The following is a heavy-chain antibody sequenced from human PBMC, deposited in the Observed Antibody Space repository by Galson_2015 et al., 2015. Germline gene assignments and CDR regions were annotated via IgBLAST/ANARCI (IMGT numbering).Heavy chain of an antibody. D-gene: IGHD6-19*01. J-gene: IGHJ4*02. CDR1: GYTFTSYA. CDR2: INAGNGNT. CDR3: LKTFRLSSGWSDRSDY. V-gene: IGHV1-3*01. Sequence: SVKVSCKASGYTFTSYAMHWVRQAPGQRLEWMGWINAGNGNTKYSQKFQGRVTITRDTSASTAYMELSSLRSEDTAVYYCLKTFRLSSGWSDRSDYWGQGTLVTVSS.